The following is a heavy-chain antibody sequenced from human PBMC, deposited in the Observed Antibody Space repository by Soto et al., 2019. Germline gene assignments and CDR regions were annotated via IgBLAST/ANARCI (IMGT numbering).Heavy chain of an antibody. CDR3: AKTRDLGKCGECPDNVPFEP. Sequence: SLRLSCASSVCTFDDYAMHWVRLSPGKCLEWVSGVSWNSGNIAYADSVRGRFTISRDNTKNSVHLQMNGMREDDTALYYCAKTRDLGKCGECPDNVPFEPLGQGTPVNVSS. CDR1: VCTFDDYA. V-gene: IGHV3-9*01. D-gene: IGHD2-21*01. CDR2: VSWNSGNI. J-gene: IGHJ5*02.